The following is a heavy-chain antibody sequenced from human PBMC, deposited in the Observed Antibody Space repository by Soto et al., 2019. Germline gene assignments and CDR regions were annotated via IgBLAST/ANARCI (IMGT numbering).Heavy chain of an antibody. D-gene: IGHD3-10*01. CDR3: ARTYRPMVRGVINHIYYYMDV. Sequence: QVQLVESGGGVVQPGRSLRLSCAASGFTFSSYGMHWVRQAPGKGLEWVAVIWYDGSNKYYADSVKGRFTISRDNSKNTLDLQMNSLRAEDTAVYYCARTYRPMVRGVINHIYYYMDVWGKGTTVTVSS. CDR1: GFTFSSYG. CDR2: IWYDGSNK. J-gene: IGHJ6*03. V-gene: IGHV3-33*01.